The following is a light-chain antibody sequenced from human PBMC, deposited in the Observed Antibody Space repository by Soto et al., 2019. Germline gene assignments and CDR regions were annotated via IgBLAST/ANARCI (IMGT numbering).Light chain of an antibody. Sequence: DIQMTQSPSSLSASVGDRVTITCQASHDISNYLNWYQQQPGKAPKLLIYDASNLETGVPSRFSGSGSGTDFTFTISSLQPEDIATYYCQQYDNLPLTFGGGTKVEIK. CDR1: HDISNY. CDR3: QQYDNLPLT. J-gene: IGKJ4*01. V-gene: IGKV1-33*01. CDR2: DAS.